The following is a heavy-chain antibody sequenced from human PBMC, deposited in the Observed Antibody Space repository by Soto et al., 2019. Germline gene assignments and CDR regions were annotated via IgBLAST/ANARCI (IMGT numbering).Heavy chain of an antibody. D-gene: IGHD2-15*01. CDR3: TTGYGSPDYF. J-gene: IGHJ4*02. V-gene: IGHV3-15*07. CDR2: IKREIDGATT. CDR1: GFSLSDAW. Sequence: EVHLVESGGDLVKPGGSLRLSCAASGFSLSDAWVSWVRQSPARGLEWLGHIKREIDGATTDYPAPVKGRVSISRDDSKNMGYRQMNSLRSDDSGIYYCTTGYGSPDYFWGQGILITVSS.